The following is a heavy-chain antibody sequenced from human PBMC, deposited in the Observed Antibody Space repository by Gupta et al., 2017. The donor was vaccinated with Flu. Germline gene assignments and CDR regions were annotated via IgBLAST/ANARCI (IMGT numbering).Heavy chain of an antibody. Sequence: RLVESGGGLVQHGASLRLSCVVSAFTFSDHYMDWIRQAPGKGLEWVGRIRNKANSYTTEYAASVKDRFTITRDDSKSSLYLQMNSLKTEDTAVYYCSRGETGPSPPGRNDCWGQGTLVTVSS. J-gene: IGHJ4*02. D-gene: IGHD1-14*01. V-gene: IGHV3-72*01. CDR1: AFTFSDHY. CDR2: IRNKANSYTT. CDR3: SRGETGPSPPGRNDC.